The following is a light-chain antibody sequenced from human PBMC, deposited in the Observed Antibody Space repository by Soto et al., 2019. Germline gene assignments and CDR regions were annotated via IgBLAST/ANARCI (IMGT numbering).Light chain of an antibody. CDR3: QQYGSSPFT. J-gene: IGKJ5*01. CDR2: GAS. Sequence: EIVLTQSPGTLSLSPGERATLSCRASQSVSSSYLAWYQRKPGQAPRLLIYGASTRATGIPDRFSGSGSGTDFTLTITRLEPEEFAVYYCQQYGSSPFTFGQGTRLEI. V-gene: IGKV3-20*01. CDR1: QSVSSSY.